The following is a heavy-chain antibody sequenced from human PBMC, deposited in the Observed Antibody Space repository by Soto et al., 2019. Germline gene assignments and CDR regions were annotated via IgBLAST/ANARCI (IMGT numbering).Heavy chain of an antibody. J-gene: IGHJ6*02. D-gene: IGHD2-2*02. CDR1: GFTFSSYG. CDR2: IWYDGSNK. CDR3: ARDLVPAAITFFYYYYYGMDV. V-gene: IGHV3-33*01. Sequence: GGSLRLSCAASGFTFSSYGMHWVRQAPGKGLEWVAVIWYDGSNKYYADSVKGRFTISRDNSKNTLYLQMNSLRAEDTAVYYCARDLVPAAITFFYYYYYGMDVWGQGTTVTVSS.